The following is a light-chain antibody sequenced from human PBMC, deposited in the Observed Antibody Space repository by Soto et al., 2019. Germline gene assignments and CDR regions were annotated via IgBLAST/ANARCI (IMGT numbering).Light chain of an antibody. Sequence: EIVLTQSPGTLSLSPGERATLSCRACQSVSSTYIAWYQQNPGQAPRLLIYGASSRATGIPDRFSGSGSGTDFTLTIRRLEPEDFAVYFCQQYGRSPPFTFGQGTKVEIK. J-gene: IGKJ2*01. V-gene: IGKV3-20*01. CDR3: QQYGRSPPFT. CDR1: QSVSSTY. CDR2: GAS.